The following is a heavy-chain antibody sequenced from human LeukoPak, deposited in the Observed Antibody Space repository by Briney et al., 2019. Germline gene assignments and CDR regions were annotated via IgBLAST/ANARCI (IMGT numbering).Heavy chain of an antibody. J-gene: IGHJ6*02. V-gene: IGHV1-18*01. CDR2: ISAYNGST. CDR3: ARGSRRWYSSSWYYYGMDV. Sequence: ASVKVSCKASGYTFTSYGISWVRQAPGQGLEWMGWISAYNGSTNYAQKLQGRVTMTTDTSTSTAYMELRSLRSDDTAVYYCARGSRRWYSSSWYYYGMDVWGQGTTVTVSS. CDR1: GYTFTSYG. D-gene: IGHD6-13*01.